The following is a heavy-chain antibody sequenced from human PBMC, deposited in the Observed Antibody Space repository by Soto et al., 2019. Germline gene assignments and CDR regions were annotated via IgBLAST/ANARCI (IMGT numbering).Heavy chain of an antibody. J-gene: IGHJ3*02. V-gene: IGHV1-2*04. CDR2: INPNSGGT. CDR3: ARETGSGSSPDAFDI. Sequence: ASVKVSCKTSGYTMTGYYVHWVRQAPGQGLEWMGWINPNSGGTNYAQKFQGWVTMTRDTSISTAYMELSRLRSDDTAVYYCARETGSGSSPDAFDIWGQGTMVTVSS. D-gene: IGHD1-26*01. CDR1: GYTMTGYY.